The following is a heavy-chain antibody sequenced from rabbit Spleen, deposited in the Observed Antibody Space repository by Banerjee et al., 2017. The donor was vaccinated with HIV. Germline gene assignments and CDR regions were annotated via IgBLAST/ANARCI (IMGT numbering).Heavy chain of an antibody. CDR2: IYAGSSGST. Sequence: QSLEESGGDLVKPGASLTLTCTASGFSFSSNYYMCWVRQAPGKGLEWIACIYAGSSGSTYYANWAKGRFTISKTSSTTVTLQMTSLTAADTATYFCARDLDGVIGWNFGWWGPGTLVTVS. CDR1: GFSFSSNYY. J-gene: IGHJ4*01. V-gene: IGHV1S40*01. CDR3: ARDLDGVIGWNFGW. D-gene: IGHD4-1*01.